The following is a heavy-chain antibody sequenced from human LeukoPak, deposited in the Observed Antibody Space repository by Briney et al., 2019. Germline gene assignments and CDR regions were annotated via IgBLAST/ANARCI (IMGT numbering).Heavy chain of an antibody. Sequence: GGSLRLSCAASGFAVSSNYMSWVRQAPGKGLEWVANIRPDGSAQNYVDSVKGRFTISRDNAKNSLFLQMNSLRVEDTAVYYCARATVATAGTEWGQGTLLTVSS. CDR2: IRPDGSAQ. CDR1: GFAVSSNY. CDR3: ARATVATAGTE. J-gene: IGHJ4*02. D-gene: IGHD6-13*01. V-gene: IGHV3-7*04.